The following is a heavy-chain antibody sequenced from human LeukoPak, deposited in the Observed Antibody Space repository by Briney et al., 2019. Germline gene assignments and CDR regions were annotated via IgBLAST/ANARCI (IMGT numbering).Heavy chain of an antibody. J-gene: IGHJ6*03. D-gene: IGHD5-24*01. CDR2: IDSDGSRI. CDR3: ARSSRGDGYNFFYYYYMDV. Sequence: GGSLRLSCEGSGFTFSTSWMHWVRQAPGKGLVWVSRIDSDGSRITYADSVKGRFTISRDNAKNTVYLQMNSLRAEDTAVYYCARSSRGDGYNFFYYYYMDVWGKGTTVTISS. V-gene: IGHV3-74*03. CDR1: GFTFSTSW.